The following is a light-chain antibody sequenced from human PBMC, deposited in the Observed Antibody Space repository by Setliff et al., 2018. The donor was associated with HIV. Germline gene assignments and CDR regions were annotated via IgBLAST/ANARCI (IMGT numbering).Light chain of an antibody. CDR2: EVS. CDR3: SSYTGKNTNTYV. Sequence: QSVLTQPASVSGSPGQSITISCTGTSGDVGGYNFVSWYQQSPGKAPKLMIYEVSNRPSGVSNRFSGSKSGNTASLSISGLQAEDEADYYCSSYTGKNTNTYVFGTGTKVTVL. J-gene: IGLJ1*01. CDR1: SGDVGGYNF. V-gene: IGLV2-14*01.